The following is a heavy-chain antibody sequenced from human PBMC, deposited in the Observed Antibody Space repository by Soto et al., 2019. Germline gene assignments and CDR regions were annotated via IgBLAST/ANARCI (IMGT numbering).Heavy chain of an antibody. CDR1: GFTFSSYG. Sequence: QVQLVESGGGVVQPGRSLRLSCAASGFTFSSYGMHWVGQAPGKGLEWVAVISYDGINKYYADSVKGRFTISIDNSKNTLYLQMNSLRAEDTAVYYCARAGGLLLDYRGKRTLVTVSS. J-gene: IGHJ4*02. CDR3: ARAGGLLLDY. D-gene: IGHD2-15*01. V-gene: IGHV3-30*03. CDR2: ISYDGINK.